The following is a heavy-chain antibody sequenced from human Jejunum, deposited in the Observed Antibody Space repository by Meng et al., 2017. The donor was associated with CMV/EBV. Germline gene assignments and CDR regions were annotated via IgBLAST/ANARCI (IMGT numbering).Heavy chain of an antibody. V-gene: IGHV4-61*08. CDR2: IYYSGTT. Sequence: VRSGGYYWRWIRQAPGKGLEWIGYIYYSGTTYYKPSLKSRVTISLDKARNQFSLNLRSVTAADTAVYYCARDWEGANPYYYSGMDVWGQGTTVTVSS. D-gene: IGHD1-26*01. CDR3: ARDWEGANPYYYSGMDV. J-gene: IGHJ6*02. CDR1: VRSGGYY.